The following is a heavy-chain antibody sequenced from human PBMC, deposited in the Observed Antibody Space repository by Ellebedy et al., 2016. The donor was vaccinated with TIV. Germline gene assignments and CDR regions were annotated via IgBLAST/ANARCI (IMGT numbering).Heavy chain of an antibody. D-gene: IGHD3-22*01. Sequence: SETLSLXXTVSGDSVSSSIYYWGWIRQPPGKGLEWIGYIHHRGSTNDNPSLKSRVTISLGTSKNQFSLRLSSVTAADTAVYYCAGDRMYFYDSSGSYKYYGMDVWGQGTTVTVSS. J-gene: IGHJ6*02. CDR2: IHHRGST. V-gene: IGHV4-61*01. CDR1: GDSVSSSIYY. CDR3: AGDRMYFYDSSGSYKYYGMDV.